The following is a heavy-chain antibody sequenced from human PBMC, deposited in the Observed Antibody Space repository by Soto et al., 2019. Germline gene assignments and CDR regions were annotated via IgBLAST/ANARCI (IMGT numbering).Heavy chain of an antibody. J-gene: IGHJ6*02. CDR1: CGSIISSNW. D-gene: IGHD3-10*01. CDR2: IYHSGST. Sequence: SETLSLTCAFSCGSIISSNWWSWVRQPPGKGLEWIGEIYHSGSTNYNPSLKSRVTISVDKSKNQFSLKLSSVTAADTAVYYCARAPMVRGVIINYYYYGMDVWGQGTTVTVS. V-gene: IGHV4-4*02. CDR3: ARAPMVRGVIINYYYYGMDV.